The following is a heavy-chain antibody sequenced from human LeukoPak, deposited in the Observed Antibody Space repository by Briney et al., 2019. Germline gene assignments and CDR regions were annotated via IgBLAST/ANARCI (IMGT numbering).Heavy chain of an antibody. D-gene: IGHD2-2*01. Sequence: GASVKVSCKASGYTFTSYDINRVRQATGQGLEWMGWMNPNSGNTGYAQKFQGRVTMTRNTSISTAYMELSSLRSEDTAVYYCARGRLRVVPAATYYYYMDVWGEGTTVTVSS. CDR3: ARGRLRVVPAATYYYYMDV. CDR2: MNPNSGNT. CDR1: GYTFTSYD. J-gene: IGHJ6*03. V-gene: IGHV1-8*01.